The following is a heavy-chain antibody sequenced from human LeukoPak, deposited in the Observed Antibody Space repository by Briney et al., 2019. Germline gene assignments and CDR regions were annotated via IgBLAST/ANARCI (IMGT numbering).Heavy chain of an antibody. Sequence: GGSLRLSCAASGFTFSSYSMNWVRQAPGKGLEWVSSISSSSSCIYYADSVKGRFTISRDNSKNTLYLQMNSLRAEDTAVYYCAKGRKGDWCSSTSCYAFDIWGQGTMVTVSS. D-gene: IGHD2-2*01. CDR1: GFTFSSYS. V-gene: IGHV3-21*01. CDR3: AKGRKGDWCSSTSCYAFDI. CDR2: ISSSSSCI. J-gene: IGHJ3*02.